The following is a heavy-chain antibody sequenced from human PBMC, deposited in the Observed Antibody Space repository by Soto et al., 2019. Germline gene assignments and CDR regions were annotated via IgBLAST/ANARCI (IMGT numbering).Heavy chain of an antibody. CDR2: IIPIFGTA. J-gene: IGHJ6*02. V-gene: IGHV1-69*01. CDR3: ARVSFGGDVTPYYYYYGMDV. D-gene: IGHD3-10*01. Sequence: QVQLVQSGAEVKKPGSSVKVSCKASGGTFSSYAISWVRQAPGQGLEWMGGIIPIFGTANYAQKFQGRVTITAAESTSTAYMGLSSLRSEDTAVYYCARVSFGGDVTPYYYYYGMDVWGQGTTVTVSS. CDR1: GGTFSSYA.